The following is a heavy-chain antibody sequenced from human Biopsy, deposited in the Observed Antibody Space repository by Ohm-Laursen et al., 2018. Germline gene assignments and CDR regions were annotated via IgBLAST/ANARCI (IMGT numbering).Heavy chain of an antibody. CDR2: IYLGGTT. V-gene: IGHV3-53*01. J-gene: IGHJ1*01. CDR3: ATKLTGYFHH. D-gene: IGHD3-9*01. Sequence: SLRLSCTASGITVSGNYMTWVRQAPGKGLEWVSVIYLGGTTYYADSVKGRFTISRDNSKNMVYLQMNSLRAEDTAVYYCATKLTGYFHHWGQGTLVIVSS. CDR1: GITVSGNY.